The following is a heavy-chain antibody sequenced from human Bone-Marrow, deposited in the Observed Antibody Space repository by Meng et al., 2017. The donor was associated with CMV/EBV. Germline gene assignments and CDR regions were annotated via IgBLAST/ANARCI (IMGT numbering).Heavy chain of an antibody. V-gene: IGHV3-7*01. CDR2: IKQDGSEK. CDR1: GFTFSSYW. J-gene: IGHJ4*02. CDR3: ARYVCSGPSCYAFDC. D-gene: IGHD2-2*01. Sequence: GESLKISCAASGFTFSSYWMSWVRQAPGKGLEWVANIKQDGSEKYYVDSVKGRFTISRDNAENSLYLQMSSLRAEDTAVYYCARYVCSGPSCYAFDCWGQGTLVTVSS.